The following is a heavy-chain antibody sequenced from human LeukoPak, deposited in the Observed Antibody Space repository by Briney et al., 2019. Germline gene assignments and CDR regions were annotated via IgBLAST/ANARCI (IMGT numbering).Heavy chain of an antibody. CDR2: IYPGDSDT. D-gene: IGHD1-1*01. Sequence: GESLKISCKSSGYSFTDYWIGWVRQMPGKGLEWMGIIYPGDSDTRYSPSFQGQVAISADKSISTAYLQWSSVKASDTAMYYCARRAVSAGMYYFDFWGQGTLVTVSS. V-gene: IGHV5-51*01. J-gene: IGHJ4*02. CDR1: GYSFTDYW. CDR3: ARRAVSAGMYYFDF.